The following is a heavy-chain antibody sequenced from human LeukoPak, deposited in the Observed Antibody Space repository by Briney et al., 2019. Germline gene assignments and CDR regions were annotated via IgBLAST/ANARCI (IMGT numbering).Heavy chain of an antibody. J-gene: IGHJ4*02. CDR2: IRSKANSYAT. Sequence: GGSLRLSCAASGFTFSGSAMHWVRQASGKGLEWVGRIRSKANSYATAYAASVKGRFTISRDDSKNTAYLQMNSLKTEDTAVYYCAKRGSDDRRGAVAGKGTFDYWGQGTLVTVSS. V-gene: IGHV3-73*01. CDR1: GFTFSGSA. CDR3: AKRGSDDRRGAVAGKGTFDY. D-gene: IGHD6-19*01.